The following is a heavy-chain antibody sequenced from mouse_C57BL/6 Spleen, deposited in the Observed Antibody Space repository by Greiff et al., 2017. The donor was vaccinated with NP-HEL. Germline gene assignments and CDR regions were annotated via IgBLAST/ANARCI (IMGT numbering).Heavy chain of an antibody. CDR1: GYTFTSYG. CDR2: IYPRSGNT. Sequence: QVQLKESGAELARPGASVKLSCKASGYTFTSYGISWVKQRTGQGLEWIGEIYPRSGNTYYNEKFKGKATLTADKSSSTAYMELRSLTSEDSAVYFCARPNQEYYFDYWGQGTTLTVSS. D-gene: IGHD3-2*02. J-gene: IGHJ2*01. V-gene: IGHV1-81*01. CDR3: ARPNQEYYFDY.